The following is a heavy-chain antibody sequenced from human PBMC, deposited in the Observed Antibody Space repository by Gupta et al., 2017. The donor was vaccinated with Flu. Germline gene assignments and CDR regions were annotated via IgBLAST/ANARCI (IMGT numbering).Heavy chain of an antibody. CDR2: ISGSGGST. D-gene: IGHD4-4*01. J-gene: IGHJ6*02. V-gene: IGHV3-23*01. CDR3: AKDSTIATVTTVIGMDV. CDR1: GFTFSSYA. Sequence: EVQLLESGGGLVQPGGSLRLSCAASGFTFSSYAMSWVRQAPGKGLEWVSAISGSGGSTYYADSVKGRFTISRDNSKNTLYLQMNSLRAEDTAVYYCAKDSTIATVTTVIGMDVWGQGTTVTVSS.